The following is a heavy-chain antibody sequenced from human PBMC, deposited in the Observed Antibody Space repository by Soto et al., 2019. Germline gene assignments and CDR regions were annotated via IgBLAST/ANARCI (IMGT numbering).Heavy chain of an antibody. CDR2: IGGGDGKT. CDR1: GYSFTQYV. Sequence: QVQLVQSGTEVKKPGASVKVSCKSSGYSFTQYVIHWVRQAPGQRLEWMGWIGGGDGKTYYTQNFQGRITITKATSASTAHMELSSLISEDTAMYYCVRDYASDRDVHLDFWGQGTRVTVSS. D-gene: IGHD2-2*01. CDR3: VRDYASDRDVHLDF. J-gene: IGHJ4*02. V-gene: IGHV1-3*01.